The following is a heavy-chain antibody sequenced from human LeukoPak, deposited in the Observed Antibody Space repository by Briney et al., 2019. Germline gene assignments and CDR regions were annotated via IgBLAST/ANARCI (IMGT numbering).Heavy chain of an antibody. V-gene: IGHV4-34*01. Sequence: GSLRLSCAASGFTFSDYNMRWIRQPPGKGLEWIGEINHSGSTNYNPSLKSRVTISVDTSKNQFSLKLSSVTAADTAVYYCARGGRGTQQLVRYWGQGTLVTVSS. CDR3: ARGGRGTQQLVRY. D-gene: IGHD6-13*01. CDR1: GFTFSDYN. CDR2: INHSGST. J-gene: IGHJ4*02.